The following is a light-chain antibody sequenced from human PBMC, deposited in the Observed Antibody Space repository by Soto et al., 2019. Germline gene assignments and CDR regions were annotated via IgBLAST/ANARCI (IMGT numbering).Light chain of an antibody. Sequence: EIVLTQSPGTLSLSPGERATLSCRARQSVSSSYLAWYQQKPGQAPRLLIYGASSRATGIPDRFSGSGSGTDFTLTISRLEPEDFAVYYCQQYGSSLPFGGGTKVEIK. CDR3: QQYGSSLP. CDR1: QSVSSSY. CDR2: GAS. J-gene: IGKJ4*01. V-gene: IGKV3-20*01.